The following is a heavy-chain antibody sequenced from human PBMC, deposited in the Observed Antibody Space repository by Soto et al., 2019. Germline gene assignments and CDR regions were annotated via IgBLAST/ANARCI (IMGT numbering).Heavy chain of an antibody. J-gene: IGHJ4*02. CDR3: ARPPGYISDWYYFDL. CDR1: GYTFIDYY. Sequence: QVQLVQSGAEVKKPGASVKVSCEASGYTFIDYYMHWVRQAPGQGFEWMGRISPRSGGTNYAQKFQGRVTMTWDTSLSTAYMELSSLISDDTAVYYCARPPGYISDWYYFDLWGQGTLVTVSS. CDR2: ISPRSGGT. V-gene: IGHV1-2*02. D-gene: IGHD2-21*02.